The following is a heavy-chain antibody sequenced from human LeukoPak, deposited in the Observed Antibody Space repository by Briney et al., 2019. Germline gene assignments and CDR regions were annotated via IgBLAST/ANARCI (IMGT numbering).Heavy chain of an antibody. CDR2: INLNSGGT. V-gene: IGHV1-2*02. D-gene: IGHD3-22*01. Sequence: ASVKVSCKASGYTFTDYYMHWVRQAPGQGLEWMGWINLNSGGTNYAQKFQGRVTMTRDTSISTAYMELSRLRSDDTAVYYCARVYLGVYYYGSSGYSHLDYWGQGTLVTVSS. CDR1: GYTFTDYY. CDR3: ARVYLGVYYYGSSGYSHLDY. J-gene: IGHJ4*02.